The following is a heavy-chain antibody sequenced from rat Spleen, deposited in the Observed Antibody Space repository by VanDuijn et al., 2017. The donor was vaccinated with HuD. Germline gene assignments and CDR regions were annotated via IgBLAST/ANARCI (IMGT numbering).Heavy chain of an antibody. CDR1: GFTFSDYG. D-gene: IGHD1-6*01. CDR3: AREYTPDYYGVMDA. J-gene: IGHJ4*01. CDR2: IIYDDTT. Sequence: EVQLVESGGGLVQPGRSLKLSCAASGFTFSDYGMAWVRQAPKKGLEWVATIIYDDTTYYRDSVKGRFTISRDNAKSTLYLQMNSLRSEDTATYYCAREYTPDYYGVMDAWGQGASVTVSS. V-gene: IGHV5-17*01.